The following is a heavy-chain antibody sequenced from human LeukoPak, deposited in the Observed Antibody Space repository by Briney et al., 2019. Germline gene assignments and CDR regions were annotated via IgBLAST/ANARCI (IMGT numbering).Heavy chain of an antibody. Sequence: PGGSLRLSCAGSGFTFSNAWMNWVGQGQGKGLEWVRRIKSEPNGGRTDNAAPVKGRFSISRDDSRNTVYLQITSLETDDTAVYYSSTGRYYFDYWGLGTPVTVSP. CDR1: GFTFSNAW. J-gene: IGHJ4*02. V-gene: IGHV3-15*01. CDR3: STGRYYFDY. CDR2: IKSEPNGGRT.